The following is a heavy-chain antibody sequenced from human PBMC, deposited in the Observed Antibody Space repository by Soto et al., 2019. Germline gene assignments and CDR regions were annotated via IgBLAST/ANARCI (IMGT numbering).Heavy chain of an antibody. CDR2: IYYSGST. J-gene: IGHJ4*02. Sequence: QLQLQESGPGLVKPSETLSLTCTVSGGSISSSSYYWGWIRQPPGKGLEWIGSIYYSGSTYYNPCLQSRGTISVDTSKNQFSLKPSSVTAADTAVYYCARLPPNWNYALGDYWGQGTLVTVSS. D-gene: IGHD1-7*01. V-gene: IGHV4-39*01. CDR3: ARLPPNWNYALGDY. CDR1: GGSISSSSYY.